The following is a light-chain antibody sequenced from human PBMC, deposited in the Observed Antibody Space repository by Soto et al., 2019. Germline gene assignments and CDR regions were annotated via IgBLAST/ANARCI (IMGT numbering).Light chain of an antibody. CDR2: EVS. CDR3: SSYTSHNTPRV. J-gene: IGLJ3*02. V-gene: IGLV2-14*01. CDR1: SSDVGGFDF. Sequence: QSVLTQPASVSGSPGQSITISCTGTSSDVGGFDFVSWYQHHPGKAPKLLVYEVSNRPSRVSSRFSGSKSGTTASLTISGLQAEDEADYYCSSYTSHNTPRVFGGGTKVTVL.